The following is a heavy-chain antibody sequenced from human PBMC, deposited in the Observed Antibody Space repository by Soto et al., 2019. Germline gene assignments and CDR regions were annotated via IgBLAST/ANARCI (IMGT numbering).Heavy chain of an antibody. Sequence: QVQLAQSGAEVKNPGASVKVSCKTSGYTFTKYGVGWVRQAPGQGLEWMGWISGSSGNANYAEKVQGRITLTTDTSTSTAYIELRSLRSDATAVYYCAREMAGLGGEYDYWGQGTLVTVSS. CDR2: ISGSSGNA. CDR3: AREMAGLGGEYDY. D-gene: IGHD3-16*01. V-gene: IGHV1-18*01. CDR1: GYTFTKYG. J-gene: IGHJ4*02.